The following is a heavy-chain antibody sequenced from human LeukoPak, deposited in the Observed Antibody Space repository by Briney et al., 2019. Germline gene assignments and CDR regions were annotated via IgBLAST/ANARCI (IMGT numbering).Heavy chain of an antibody. CDR1: GYTFTGYY. V-gene: IGHV1-2*02. CDR2: INPNSGGT. J-gene: IGHJ6*02. CDR3: ARDTNVTYYDFWSGYYTSYYYYGMDV. Sequence: ASVKVSCKASGYTFTGYYMHWVRQAPGQGLEWMGWINPNSGGTNYAQKFQGRVTMTRDTSTSTAYMELSRLRSDDTAVYYCARDTNVTYYDFWSGYYTSYYYYGMDVWGQGTTVTVSS. D-gene: IGHD3-3*01.